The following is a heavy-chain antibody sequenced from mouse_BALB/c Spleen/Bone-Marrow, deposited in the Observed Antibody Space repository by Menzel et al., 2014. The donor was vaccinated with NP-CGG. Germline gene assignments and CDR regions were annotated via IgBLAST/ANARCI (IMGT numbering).Heavy chain of an antibody. CDR2: IWAGGST. J-gene: IGHJ4*01. V-gene: IGHV2-9*02. Sequence: VNLVESGPGLVAPSQSLSITCTVSGFSLTSYGVNWVRQPPGKGLEWLGVIWAGGSTNYNLALMSRLSISKDNSKSQVFLKMNSLQTDDTAMYYCARDPRTGTGAMDYWGQGTSVAVSS. CDR1: GFSLTSYG. CDR3: ARDPRTGTGAMDY. D-gene: IGHD4-1*01.